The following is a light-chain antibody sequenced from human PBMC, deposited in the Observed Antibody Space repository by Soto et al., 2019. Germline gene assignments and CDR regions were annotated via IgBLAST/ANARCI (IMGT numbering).Light chain of an antibody. CDR3: MQALQSPWT. J-gene: IGKJ1*01. Sequence: DIVMTQSPLSLPVTVGEPASVSCRSSQSLLHSNGYNYLDWYLQKPGQSPQLLIYWGSNRASGVPDRFSGSGSGTDFTLKISRVEAEDVGVYYCMQALQSPWTFGQGTKVEIK. CDR1: QSLLHSNGYNY. V-gene: IGKV2-28*01. CDR2: WGS.